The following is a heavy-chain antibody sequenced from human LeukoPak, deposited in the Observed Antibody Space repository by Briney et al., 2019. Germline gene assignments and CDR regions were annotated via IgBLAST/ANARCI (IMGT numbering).Heavy chain of an antibody. D-gene: IGHD3-10*01. CDR2: IYYSGST. CDR3: ARGSRYYYGSGSYQYYFDY. J-gene: IGHJ4*02. V-gene: IGHV4-59*01. Sequence: SETLSLTCTVSGGSISTYYWSWIRQPPGKGLEWIAYIYYSGSTNSNPSLKSRVTLSVDTSNNQFSLRLSSVTAADTAVYYCARGSRYYYGSGSYQYYFDYWGQGTPVTVSS. CDR1: GGSISTYY.